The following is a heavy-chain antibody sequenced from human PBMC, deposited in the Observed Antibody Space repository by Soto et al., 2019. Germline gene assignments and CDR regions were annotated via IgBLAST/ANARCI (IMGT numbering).Heavy chain of an antibody. CDR1: GGTFSSYA. V-gene: IGHV1-69*13. J-gene: IGHJ4*02. CDR3: ARMTTVTTELDY. Sequence: ASVKVSCKASGGTFSSYAISWVRQAPGQGLEWMGGIIPIFGTANYAQKFQGRVTITADESTSTAYMELSSLRSEDTAVYYCARMTTVTTELDYWGQGTLVTVSS. D-gene: IGHD4-17*01. CDR2: IIPIFGTA.